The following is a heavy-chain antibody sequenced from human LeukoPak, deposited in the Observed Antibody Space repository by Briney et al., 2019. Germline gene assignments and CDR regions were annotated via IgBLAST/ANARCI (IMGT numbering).Heavy chain of an antibody. V-gene: IGHV3-30*18. D-gene: IGHD5-18*01. J-gene: IGHJ4*02. CDR2: ISYDGRNK. CDR1: GFTFSNYA. Sequence: GRSLRLSCAASGFTFSNYAMHWVRQAPGKGLEWVTVISYDGRNKYYADSVKGRFTISRDNSKNTLYLQMNSLRAEDTAVYYCPNSPSSTVMVRDYWGQGTLVTVSS. CDR3: PNSPSSTVMVRDY.